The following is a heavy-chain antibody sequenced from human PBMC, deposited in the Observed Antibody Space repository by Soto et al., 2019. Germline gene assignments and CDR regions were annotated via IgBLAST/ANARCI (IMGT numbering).Heavy chain of an antibody. CDR2: ISSSSSYI. D-gene: IGHD2-21*02. CDR1: GFTFSSYS. J-gene: IGHJ4*02. CDR3: ARDLSGDSYVDY. Sequence: EVQLVESGGGLVKPGGSLRLSCAASGFTFSSYSMNWVRQAPGKGLEWVSSISSSSSYIYYADSVKGRFTISRDTSRNTLYLQLNSLRAEDTAVYYCARDLSGDSYVDYWGQGTLVTVSS. V-gene: IGHV3-21*01.